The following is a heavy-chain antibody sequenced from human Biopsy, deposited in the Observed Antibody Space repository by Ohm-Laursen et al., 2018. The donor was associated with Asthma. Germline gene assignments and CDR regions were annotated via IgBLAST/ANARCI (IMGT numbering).Heavy chain of an antibody. CDR2: IYFSGNT. CDR1: GGSITSFY. D-gene: IGHD2-2*01. J-gene: IGHJ3*02. V-gene: IGHV4-59*01. Sequence: GTLSLTCTVSGGSITSFYWSWIRQPPGRGLEWIGYIYFSGNTNYNPPLKSRVTISIDTSKNHFSLKLTSVTAADTAVYYCARGSGSSRSYPDAFDIWGQGTMVTVSS. CDR3: ARGSGSSRSYPDAFDI.